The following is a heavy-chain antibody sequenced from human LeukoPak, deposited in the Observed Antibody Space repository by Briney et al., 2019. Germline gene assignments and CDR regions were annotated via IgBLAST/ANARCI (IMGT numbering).Heavy chain of an antibody. CDR1: GFTFRSCE. V-gene: IGHV3-48*03. CDR2: ISSTGSNI. Sequence: GGSLRLSCAASGFTFRSCELSWVRQAPAKGLEWVSYISSTGSNIYYADSVKGRFTISRDNAKNSLYLLMNSLRTEDTAVYYCAATYYYDGSGDYWGQGTLVTVSS. CDR3: AATYYYDGSGDY. D-gene: IGHD3-22*01. J-gene: IGHJ4*02.